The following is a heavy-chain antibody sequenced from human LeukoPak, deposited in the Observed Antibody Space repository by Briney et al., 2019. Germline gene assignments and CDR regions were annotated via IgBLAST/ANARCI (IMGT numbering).Heavy chain of an antibody. CDR1: GGSISSYY. D-gene: IGHD3-10*01. V-gene: IGHV4-4*07. CDR2: IYTSGST. Sequence: SETLSLTCTVSGGSISSYYWSWIRQPAGKGLEWIGRIYTSGSTNYNPSLKSRVTMSVDTSKNQFSLKLSSVTAADTAVYYCARGVLWFGELLYWFDPWGQGTLVTVSS. CDR3: ARGVLWFGELLYWFDP. J-gene: IGHJ5*02.